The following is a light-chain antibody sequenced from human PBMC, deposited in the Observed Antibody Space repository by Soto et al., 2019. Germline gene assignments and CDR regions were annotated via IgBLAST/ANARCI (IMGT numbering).Light chain of an antibody. Sequence: QSALTQPASVSGSPGQSITISCTGTSSDVGSYNLVSWYQQHPGKAPKLMIYEGSKRPSAVSNRFSGSKSGNTASLTISGLQAEYEADYYCCSYAGSSTVVFGGGTKLTVL. CDR2: EGS. CDR3: CSYAGSSTVV. CDR1: SSDVGSYNL. J-gene: IGLJ2*01. V-gene: IGLV2-23*01.